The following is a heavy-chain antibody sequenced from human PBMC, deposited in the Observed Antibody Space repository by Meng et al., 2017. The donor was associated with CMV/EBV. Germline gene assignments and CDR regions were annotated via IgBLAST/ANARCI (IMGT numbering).Heavy chain of an antibody. CDR2: IRYDGSNK. V-gene: IGHV3-30*02. J-gene: IGHJ5*02. CDR3: AKRRGSSWYGWFDP. CDR1: GFTFSNYG. Sequence: GGSLRLSCAASGFTFSNYGMHWVRQTPGKGLEWVAFIRYDGSNKYYADSMKGRFTISRDNSKNTLYLQMNSLRGEDTAVYYCAKRRGSSWYGWFDPWGQGTLVTVSS. D-gene: IGHD6-13*01.